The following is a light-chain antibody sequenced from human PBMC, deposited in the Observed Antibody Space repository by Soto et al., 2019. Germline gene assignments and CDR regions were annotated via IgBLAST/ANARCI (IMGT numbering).Light chain of an antibody. CDR1: QSVSSTY. Sequence: EIVLTQSPGTLSLSPGERATLSCRASQSVSSTYFAWYQQKPGQAPRLLIYAASSRETGIPDTFSGSGSGTDFTLTISRLEPEDFAVYDCQQYDSSPYSFGQGTKLEIK. CDR2: AAS. J-gene: IGKJ2*01. V-gene: IGKV3-20*01. CDR3: QQYDSSPYS.